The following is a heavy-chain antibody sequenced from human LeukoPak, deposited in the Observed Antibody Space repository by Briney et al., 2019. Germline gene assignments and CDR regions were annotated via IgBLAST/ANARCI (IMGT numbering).Heavy chain of an antibody. V-gene: IGHV4-61*02. CDR2: TYSSGST. D-gene: IGHD2-15*01. CDR1: GGSISSGSDY. Sequence: SQTLSLTCTVSGGSISSGSDYWSWIRQPAGKGLQWIGRTYSSGSTSYSPSLKSRVTILLDTSKNQFSLNLSSVTAADTAAYYCARVTGSVAAFVWGQGTMVTVSS. J-gene: IGHJ3*01. CDR3: ARVTGSVAAFV.